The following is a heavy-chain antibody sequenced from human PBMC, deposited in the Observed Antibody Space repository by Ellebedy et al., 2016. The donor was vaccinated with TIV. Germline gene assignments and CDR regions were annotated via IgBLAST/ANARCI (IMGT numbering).Heavy chain of an antibody. V-gene: IGHV3-64*01. J-gene: IGHJ6*02. D-gene: IGHD6-19*01. CDR3: AREKQWLVPYYYYGMDV. Sequence: PGGSLRLSCAASGFTFRSYVMHWVRQAPGKGLEYVSAICSNGYSTYYANSVKGRFTISRDNSKNTLYLQMDSLRVEDVAVYYCAREKQWLVPYYYYGMDVWGQGTTVTVSS. CDR1: GFTFRSYV. CDR2: ICSNGYST.